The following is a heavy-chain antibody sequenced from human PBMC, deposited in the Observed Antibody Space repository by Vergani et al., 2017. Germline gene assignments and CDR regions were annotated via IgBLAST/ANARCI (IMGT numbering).Heavy chain of an antibody. CDR3: ARELAAAGEHLYWYFDL. CDR1: GGSISSGSYY. CDR2: IYTSGST. V-gene: IGHV4-61*02. Sequence: QVQLQESGPGLVKPSQTLSLTCTVSGGSISSGSYYWSWIRQPAGKGLEWIGRIYTSGSTNYNPSLKSRVTISVDTSKNQFSLKLSSVTAADTAVYYCARELAAAGEHLYWYFDLWGRGTLVTVSS. J-gene: IGHJ2*01. D-gene: IGHD6-13*01.